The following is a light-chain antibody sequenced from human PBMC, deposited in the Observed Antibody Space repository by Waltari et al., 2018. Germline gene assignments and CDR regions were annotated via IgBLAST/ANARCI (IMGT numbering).Light chain of an antibody. CDR1: QIVLSSSNNKNY. J-gene: IGKJ2*01. V-gene: IGKV4-1*01. CDR3: QQCYTFPYT. CDR2: WAS. Sequence: DIVMTQSPDSLAVSLGARTTINCKSSQIVLSSSNNKNYLGWYQQKPGHPPKLLITWASTRESGVPDRFSGSGSGTDFILTISSLQAEDVAVYYCQQCYTFPYTFGQGTKLEIK.